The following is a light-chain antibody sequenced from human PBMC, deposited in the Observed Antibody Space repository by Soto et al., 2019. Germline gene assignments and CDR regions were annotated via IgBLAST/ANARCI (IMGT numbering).Light chain of an antibody. J-gene: IGKJ3*01. Sequence: DVQMTQSPSPLSASVGDRVTITCQASQDISNYLNWYQHKPGKPPQLLINDASNLEAGVPSRFSGSGSGTDFAFTITSLQPEDVATYYCQQYETLPLSFGPGTKVEVK. CDR1: QDISNY. V-gene: IGKV1-33*01. CDR3: QQYETLPLS. CDR2: DAS.